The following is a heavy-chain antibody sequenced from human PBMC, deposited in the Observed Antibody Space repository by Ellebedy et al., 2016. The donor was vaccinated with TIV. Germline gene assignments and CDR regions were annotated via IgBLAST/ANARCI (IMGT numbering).Heavy chain of an antibody. CDR3: AKDAGAVSVWTYYYYGMDV. V-gene: IGHV3-23*01. CDR1: GFTFSSYA. D-gene: IGHD3/OR15-3a*01. Sequence: GGSLRLXXAASGFTFSSYAMSWVRQAPGKGLEWVSAISGSGGSTYYADSVKGRFTISRDNSKNTLYLQMNSLRAEDTAVYYCAKDAGAVSVWTYYYYGMDVWGQGTTVTVSS. J-gene: IGHJ6*02. CDR2: ISGSGGST.